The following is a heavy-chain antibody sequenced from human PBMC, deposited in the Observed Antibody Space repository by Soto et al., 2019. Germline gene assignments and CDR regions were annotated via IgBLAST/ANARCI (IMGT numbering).Heavy chain of an antibody. J-gene: IGHJ6*02. CDR1: GYTLTELS. CDR2: FDPEDGET. D-gene: IGHD6-13*01. V-gene: IGHV1-24*01. CDR3: ATQTRWGSSPHGYYYGMDV. Sequence: ASVKVSCKASGYTLTELSMHWVRQAPGKGLEWMGGFDPEDGETIYAQKFQGRVTMTEDTSTDTAYMELSSLRSEDTAVYYCATQTRWGSSPHGYYYGMDVWGQGTTVTVSS.